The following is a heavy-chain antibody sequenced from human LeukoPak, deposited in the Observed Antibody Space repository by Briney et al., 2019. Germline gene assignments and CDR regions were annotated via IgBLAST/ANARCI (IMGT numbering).Heavy chain of an antibody. CDR2: INPNSGGT. D-gene: IGHD4-17*01. CDR1: GYIFTGYY. Sequence: GASVKVSCKASGYIFTGYYMHWVRQAPVRGLEWMGWINPNSGGTNYAQKFQGRVTMTKDTPISTAYIELSRLRSDDTAVYYCARIRDYVGYYYYYMDVWGKGTTVTVSS. J-gene: IGHJ6*03. V-gene: IGHV1-2*02. CDR3: ARIRDYVGYYYYYMDV.